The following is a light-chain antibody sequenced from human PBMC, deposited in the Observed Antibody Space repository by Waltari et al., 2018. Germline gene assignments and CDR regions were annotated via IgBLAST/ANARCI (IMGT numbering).Light chain of an antibody. CDR2: AAS. Sequence: AIRMTQSPSSFSASTGDRVTITCRASQGISTYLAWYQQKSGKAPKLLIYAASTLQSGVPSRSSGSGSGTDFTLTISCLQSEDCAIYYCQQYYTYPRTFGQGTKVEIK. CDR3: QQYYTYPRT. CDR1: QGISTY. V-gene: IGKV1-8*01. J-gene: IGKJ1*01.